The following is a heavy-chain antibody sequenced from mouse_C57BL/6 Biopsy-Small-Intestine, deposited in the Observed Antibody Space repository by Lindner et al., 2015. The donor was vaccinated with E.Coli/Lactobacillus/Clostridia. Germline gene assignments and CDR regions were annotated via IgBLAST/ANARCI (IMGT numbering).Heavy chain of an antibody. CDR1: GYAFSSSW. D-gene: IGHD2-5*01. Sequence: VQLQESGPDLVKPGASVKISCKASGYAFSSSWMNWVKQRPGKGLEWIGRIYPGDGDTNYNGKFKDKATLTADKSSSTVYMQLSSLTSEDSAVYYCARRTYSNYEGAMDYWGQGTSVTVSS. CDR2: IYPGDGDT. J-gene: IGHJ4*01. V-gene: IGHV1-82*01. CDR3: ARRTYSNYEGAMDY.